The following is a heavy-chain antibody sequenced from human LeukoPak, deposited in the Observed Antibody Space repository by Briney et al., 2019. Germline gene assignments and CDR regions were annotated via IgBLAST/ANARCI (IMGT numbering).Heavy chain of an antibody. J-gene: IGHJ6*03. CDR2: INPNSGGT. D-gene: IGHD1-1*01. V-gene: IGHV1-2*06. CDR1: GYTFTGYY. CDR3: ARAGKVARKQPHYYYYYMDV. Sequence: ASVKVSCKASGYTFTGYYMHWVRQAPGQGLEWMGRINPNSGGTNYAQKFQGRVTMTRDTSISTAYMELSRLRSDDTAVYYCARAGKVARKQPHYYYYYMDVWGKGTTVTVSS.